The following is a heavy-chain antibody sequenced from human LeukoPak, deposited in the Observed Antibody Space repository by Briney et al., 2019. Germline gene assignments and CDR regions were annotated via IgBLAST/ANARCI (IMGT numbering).Heavy chain of an antibody. V-gene: IGHV1-18*01. CDR1: GYTFTSYG. J-gene: IGHJ6*02. CDR3: ARVRFKSGYYDSSGYYYGPTYYYYGMDV. Sequence: ASVKVSCKASGYTFTSYGISWVRQALGQGLEWMGWISAYNGNTNYAQKLQGRVTMTTDTSTSTAYMELRSLRSDDTAVYYCARVRFKSGYYDSSGYYYGPTYYYYGMDVWGQGTTVTVSS. D-gene: IGHD3-22*01. CDR2: ISAYNGNT.